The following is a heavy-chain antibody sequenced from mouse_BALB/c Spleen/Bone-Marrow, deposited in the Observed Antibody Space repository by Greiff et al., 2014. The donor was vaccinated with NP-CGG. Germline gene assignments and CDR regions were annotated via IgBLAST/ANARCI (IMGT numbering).Heavy chain of an antibody. D-gene: IGHD2-1*01. V-gene: IGHV1-66*01. CDR1: GYSFTSYY. CDR2: IFPGSGNT. J-gene: IGHJ4*01. CDR3: ARHGNLRNYYAMDY. Sequence: SGPELVKPGASVKISCKASGYSFTSYYIHWVKQRPGQGLEWIGWIFPGSGNTKYNEKFKGKATLTADTSSSTAYMQLSSLTSGDSAVYFCARHGNLRNYYAMDYWGQGTSVTVSS.